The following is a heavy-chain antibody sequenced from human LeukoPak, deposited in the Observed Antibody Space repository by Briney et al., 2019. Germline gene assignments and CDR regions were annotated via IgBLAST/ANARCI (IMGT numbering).Heavy chain of an antibody. CDR3: ARSLISITGTTAYMDV. CDR1: GGSISSYY. CDR2: IYYSGST. Sequence: SETLSLTCTVSGGSISSYYWSWIRQPPGKGLEWIGYIYYSGSTNYNPSLKSRVTISVDTSKNQFSLKLSSVTAADTAVYYCARSLISITGTTAYMDVWGKGTTVTISS. D-gene: IGHD1-7*01. J-gene: IGHJ6*03. V-gene: IGHV4-59*01.